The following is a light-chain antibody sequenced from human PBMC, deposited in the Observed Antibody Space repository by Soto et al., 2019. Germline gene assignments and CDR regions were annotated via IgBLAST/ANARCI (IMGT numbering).Light chain of an antibody. CDR3: SSYRSGSTKI. Sequence: QSALTQPASVSGSPGQSITISCTGTSSYIGGYKYVSWYQQYPGKAPKLMIYEVNYRPSGVSNRFSGSKSGNTASLTISGLQAEDEADYYCSSYRSGSTKIFGSGTRSPS. V-gene: IGLV2-14*01. CDR1: SSYIGGYKY. J-gene: IGLJ1*01. CDR2: EVN.